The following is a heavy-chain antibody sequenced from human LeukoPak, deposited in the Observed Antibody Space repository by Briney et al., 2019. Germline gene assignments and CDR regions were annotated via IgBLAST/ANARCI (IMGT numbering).Heavy chain of an antibody. CDR2: INHSGSI. J-gene: IGHJ5*02. CDR1: GGSFSGYY. CDR3: ARSLLRSGYYLNWFDP. V-gene: IGHV4-34*01. D-gene: IGHD3-22*01. Sequence: SETLSLTCAVYGGSFSGYYWSWIRQPPGKGLEWIGEINHSGSINYNPSLKSRVTISVDTSKNQFSLKLSSVTAADTAVYYCARSLLRSGYYLNWFDPWGQGTLVTVSS.